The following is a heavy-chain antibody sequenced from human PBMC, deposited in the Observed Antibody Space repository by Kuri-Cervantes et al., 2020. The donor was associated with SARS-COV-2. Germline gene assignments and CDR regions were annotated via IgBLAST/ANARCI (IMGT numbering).Heavy chain of an antibody. J-gene: IGHJ1*01. CDR1: GFTFNDYY. Sequence: GGSLRLSCAASGFTFNDYYMSWIRQAPGKGLEWLAYMSSAGSTIEYADSVKGRFTISRDNAENSLYLQMNSLRAEDTAVYYCARGEPGPFQHWGQGTLVTVSS. D-gene: IGHD1-14*01. V-gene: IGHV3-11*04. CDR3: ARGEPGPFQH. CDR2: MSSAGSTI.